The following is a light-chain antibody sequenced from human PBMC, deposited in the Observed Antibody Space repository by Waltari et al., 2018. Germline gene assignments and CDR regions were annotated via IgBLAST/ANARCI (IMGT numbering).Light chain of an antibody. CDR2: DNT. V-gene: IGLV1-51*01. Sequence: QSVLTQSPSLSAAPGQRVTISCSGRHSTIGINYVSWYQQVPGKAPKLLIYDNTKRPSEIPDRFSGSKSGSSATLDITGLQGGDEATYYCGTWDSDLGAGVFGGGTEVTVL. CDR3: GTWDSDLGAGV. CDR1: HSTIGINY. J-gene: IGLJ3*02.